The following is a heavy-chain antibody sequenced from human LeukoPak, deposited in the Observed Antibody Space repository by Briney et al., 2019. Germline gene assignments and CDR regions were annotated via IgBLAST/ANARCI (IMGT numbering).Heavy chain of an antibody. Sequence: SVKVSCKASGGTFSSYAISWVRQAPGQGLEWMGRIIPIFGIANYAQKFQGRVTITTDESTSTAYMELSSLRSEDTAVYYCASSLSSGSGSTPLDYWGQGTLVTVSS. CDR3: ASSLSSGSGSTPLDY. D-gene: IGHD2-15*01. J-gene: IGHJ4*02. CDR2: IIPIFGIA. CDR1: GGTFSSYA. V-gene: IGHV1-69*05.